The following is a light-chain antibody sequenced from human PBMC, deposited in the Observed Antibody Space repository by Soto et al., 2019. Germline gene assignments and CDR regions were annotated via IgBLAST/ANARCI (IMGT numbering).Light chain of an antibody. CDR3: QQYPNWPYT. J-gene: IGKJ2*01. Sequence: EILMTQSPATLSVSPGERATLSCRASQSVTNNLAWYQQKPGQAPRLLIYGAFTRATGIPARFSGSGSGTEFTLTITSLQSEDFAVYYCQQYPNWPYTFGQGAKLEIK. CDR2: GAF. CDR1: QSVTNN. V-gene: IGKV3-15*01.